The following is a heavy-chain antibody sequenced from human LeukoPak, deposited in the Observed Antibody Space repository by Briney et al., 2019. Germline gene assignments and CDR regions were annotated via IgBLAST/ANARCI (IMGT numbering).Heavy chain of an antibody. V-gene: IGHV3-21*01. Sequence: GGSLRLSCAASGFTFSSYSMNWVRQAPGKGLELVSSISSSSSYIYDADSVKGRFTISRDNAKNSLYLQMNSLRAEDTAVYYCARDSYYDSICGDWGQGTLVTVSS. CDR3: ARDSYYDSICGD. CDR1: GFTFSSYS. J-gene: IGHJ4*02. D-gene: IGHD3-22*01. CDR2: ISSSSSYI.